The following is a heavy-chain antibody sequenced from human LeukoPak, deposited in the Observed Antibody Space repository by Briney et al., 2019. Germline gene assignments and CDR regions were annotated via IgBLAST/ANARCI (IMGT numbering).Heavy chain of an antibody. CDR2: ISSGGTT. CDR3: ARRVVGATSVDYFDY. Sequence: GGSLRLSCEASQFIVSINFMSWVRQTPGKGLEWVSVISSGGTTYYADSVKGRFTISRDNSKNTVSLQMNSLRAEDTAVYYCARRVVGATSVDYFDYWGQGTLVTVSS. D-gene: IGHD1-26*01. CDR1: QFIVSINF. J-gene: IGHJ4*02. V-gene: IGHV3-66*04.